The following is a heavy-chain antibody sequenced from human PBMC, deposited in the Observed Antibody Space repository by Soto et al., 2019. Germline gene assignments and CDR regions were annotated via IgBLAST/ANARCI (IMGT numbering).Heavy chain of an antibody. CDR1: GYIFTNYY. CDR2: INPNSGNT. CDR3: ERGIKYGVYSRWFDL. V-gene: IGHV1-8*01. D-gene: IGHD4-17*01. J-gene: IGHJ5*02. Sequence: ASVKVSCKASGYIFTNYYINWVRQATGQGLEYLGWINPNSGNTGYVQKFQGRVTMTRNTSINTAYMELNSLRSEDTAVYYCERGIKYGVYSRWFDLWGQGTLVTVSS.